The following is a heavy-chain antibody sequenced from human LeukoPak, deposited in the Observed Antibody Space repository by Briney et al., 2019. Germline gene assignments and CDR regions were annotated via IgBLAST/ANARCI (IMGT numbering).Heavy chain of an antibody. CDR2: ISGSGDST. J-gene: IGHJ4*02. Sequence: GGSLRLSCAASGFTFSTYAMSWVRQAPGKGLEWVSGISGSGDSTYYADSVKGRFTISRDNAKNSLYLQMNSLRAEDTALYYCAKDMTDILTGYYTYWGQGTLVTVSS. CDR3: AKDMTDILTGYYTY. D-gene: IGHD3-9*01. CDR1: GFTFSTYA. V-gene: IGHV3-23*01.